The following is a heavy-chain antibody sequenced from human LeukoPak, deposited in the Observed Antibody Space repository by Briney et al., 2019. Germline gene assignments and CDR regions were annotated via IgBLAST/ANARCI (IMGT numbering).Heavy chain of an antibody. CDR1: GYTFTSNW. CDR2: IYPGDSDT. CDR3: ARPALYCSSTVCPPYMDV. D-gene: IGHD2-2*01. V-gene: IGHV5-51*01. Sequence: RGESLKISCKGSGYTFTSNWIAWVRQMPGKGLEWMGIIYPGDSDTKYNAPFQGQVTISADKSISTAYLQWGSLKASGTATYYCARPALYCSSTVCPPYMDVWGKGTTVTVSS. J-gene: IGHJ6*03.